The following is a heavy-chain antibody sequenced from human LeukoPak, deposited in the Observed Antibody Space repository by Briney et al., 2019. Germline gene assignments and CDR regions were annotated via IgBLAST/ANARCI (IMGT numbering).Heavy chain of an antibody. V-gene: IGHV1-69*05. CDR1: RGTFSSYA. J-gene: IGHJ3*02. CDR3: ARVEAALVDAFDI. CDR2: IIPIFGTA. D-gene: IGHD6-6*01. Sequence: SVKVSCKASRGTFSSYAISWVRQAPGQGLEWMGGIIPIFGTANYAQKFQGRVTITTDESTSTAYMELSSLRSEDTAVYYCARVEAALVDAFDIWGQGTMVTVSS.